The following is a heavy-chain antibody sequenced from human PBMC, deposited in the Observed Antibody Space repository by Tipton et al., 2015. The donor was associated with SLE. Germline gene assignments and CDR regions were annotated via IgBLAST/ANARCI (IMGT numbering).Heavy chain of an antibody. CDR2: IYTSGNT. CDR3: ARDPGTDVFDV. Sequence: TLSLTCTVSGGSISSYYWSWIRQPAGKGLVWIGHIYTSGNTNYNPSLKSRVTMSVDVSKNQFSLKLTSVTAADTAVYYCARDPGTDVFDVWGQGTMVTVSS. CDR1: GGSISSYY. V-gene: IGHV4-4*07. J-gene: IGHJ3*01.